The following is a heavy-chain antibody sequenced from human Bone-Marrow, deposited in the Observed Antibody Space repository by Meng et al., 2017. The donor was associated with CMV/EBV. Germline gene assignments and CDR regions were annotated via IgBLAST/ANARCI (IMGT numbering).Heavy chain of an antibody. CDR2: IIPILGIA. CDR1: GGTFSSYA. J-gene: IGHJ5*02. Sequence: SVKVSCKASGGTFSSYAISWVRQAPGQGLEWMGGIIPILGIANYAQKFQGRVTITADKSASTAYMELSSLGSEDTAVYYCARISAAEGNNWFDPWGQGTLVTVSS. D-gene: IGHD1-26*01. CDR3: ARISAAEGNNWFDP. V-gene: IGHV1-69*10.